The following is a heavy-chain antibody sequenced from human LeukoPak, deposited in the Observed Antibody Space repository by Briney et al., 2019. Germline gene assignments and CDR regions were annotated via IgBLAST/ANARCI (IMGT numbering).Heavy chain of an antibody. J-gene: IGHJ3*02. Sequence: PGGSLRLSCAASGFTFSSYAMGWVRQAPGKGLEWVSGTSGSGGSTYYADSVKGRFTISRDNSKNTLYLQMNSLRAEDTAVYYCAKNYDFWSGYFCDAFDIWGQGTMVTVSS. CDR3: AKNYDFWSGYFCDAFDI. CDR1: GFTFSSYA. V-gene: IGHV3-23*01. CDR2: TSGSGGST. D-gene: IGHD3-3*01.